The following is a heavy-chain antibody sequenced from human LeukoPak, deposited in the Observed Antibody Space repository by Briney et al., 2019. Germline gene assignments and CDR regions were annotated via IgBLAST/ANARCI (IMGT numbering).Heavy chain of an antibody. Sequence: PSETLSLTCSVSGGSIRSYYWSWVRQPPGQGLEWIGYLYYSGSTNYHPPLKSRVTISIDKSKNQFSLNLSSVTAAVPAVYYCARNGGNSDVDDWGQGSLVTVSS. D-gene: IGHD4-23*01. CDR2: LYYSGST. J-gene: IGHJ4*02. V-gene: IGHV4-59*08. CDR1: GGSIRSYY. CDR3: ARNGGNSDVDD.